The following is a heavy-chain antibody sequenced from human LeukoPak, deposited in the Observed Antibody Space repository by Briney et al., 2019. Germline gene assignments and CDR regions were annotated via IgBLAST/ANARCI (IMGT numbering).Heavy chain of an antibody. CDR3: ARDRRYSGYDRSPGYYFDY. CDR2: IYTSGST. V-gene: IGHV4-61*02. D-gene: IGHD5-12*01. J-gene: IGHJ4*02. Sequence: SETLSLTCTVSGGSISSGSYYWSWIRQPAGKGLEWIGRIYTSGSTNYNPSLKSRVTISVDTSKNQFSLKLSSVTAADTAVYYCARDRRYSGYDRSPGYYFDYWGQGTPVTVSS. CDR1: GGSISSGSYY.